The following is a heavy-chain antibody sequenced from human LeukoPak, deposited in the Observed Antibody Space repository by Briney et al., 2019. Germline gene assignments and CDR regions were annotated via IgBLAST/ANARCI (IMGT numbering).Heavy chain of an antibody. D-gene: IGHD4-23*01. V-gene: IGHV4-39*07. CDR3: ASRAPTPTYYFDY. CDR2: IYYSGST. J-gene: IGHJ4*02. Sequence: SETLSLTCTASGGSISSSSYYWGWIRQPPGKGLEWIGSIYYSGSTYYNPSLKSRVTISVDTSKNQFSLKLSSVTAADTAVYYCASRAPTPTYYFDYWGQGTLVTVSS. CDR1: GGSISSSSYY.